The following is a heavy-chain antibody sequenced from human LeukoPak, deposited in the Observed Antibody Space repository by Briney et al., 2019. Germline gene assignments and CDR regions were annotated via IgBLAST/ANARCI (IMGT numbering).Heavy chain of an antibody. CDR2: IKQDGSEK. Sequence: TGGSLRLSCAASGFTFSSYWMTWVRQAPGKGLEWVANIKQDGSEKYYVDSVKGRFTISRDNAKNSLYLQMNSLRAEDTAVYYCARDIRGRRWLHLKDYYFDYWGQGTLVTVSS. J-gene: IGHJ4*02. CDR1: GFTFSSYW. D-gene: IGHD5-24*01. V-gene: IGHV3-7*01. CDR3: ARDIRGRRWLHLKDYYFDY.